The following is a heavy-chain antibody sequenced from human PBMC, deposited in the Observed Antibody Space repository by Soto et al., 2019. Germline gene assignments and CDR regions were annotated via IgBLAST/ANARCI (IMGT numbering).Heavy chain of an antibody. Sequence: QVQLVQSGGEVKKPGASVNVSCQASGYTFSDYAISWVRQAPGQGLEWMGWISASTRNTDQAQTFQGRVIMTLDTYTNTAYMELRSLRSDDTAVYYCVRCYCSVGSCYACWHFDLWGRGTLVTGSS. CDR3: VRCYCSVGSCYACWHFDL. V-gene: IGHV1-18*01. D-gene: IGHD2-15*01. J-gene: IGHJ2*01. CDR2: ISASTRNT. CDR1: GYTFSDYA.